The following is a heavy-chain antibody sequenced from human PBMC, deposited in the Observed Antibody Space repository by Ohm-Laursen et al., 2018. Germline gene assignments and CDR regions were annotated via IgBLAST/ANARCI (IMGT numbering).Heavy chain of an antibody. CDR2: IYSAGNT. CDR1: GFTVSSDY. V-gene: IGHV3-66*01. CDR3: ARDFRRLAFDY. J-gene: IGHJ4*02. Sequence: GSLRLSCTASGFTVSSDYVSWVRQAPGKGLEWVSVIYSAGNTYYANSMKGRFIISRDNSKNTVYLQMNSLRAEDTAVYYCARDFRRLAFDYWGQGTLVTVSS.